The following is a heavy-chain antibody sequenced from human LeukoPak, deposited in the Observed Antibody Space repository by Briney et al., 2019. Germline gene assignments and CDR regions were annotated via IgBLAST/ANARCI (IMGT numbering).Heavy chain of an antibody. D-gene: IGHD3-10*01. V-gene: IGHV3-21*01. Sequence: PGGSLRLSCAASGFTFSRYTMNWVRQAPGKGLEWVSSITSSSNYIYYADSVKGRFTISRDNAENSLYLQMDSLRAEDTAVYYCARSYGSGSYYHDYWGQGTLVTVSS. CDR1: GFTFSRYT. J-gene: IGHJ4*02. CDR2: ITSSSNYI. CDR3: ARSYGSGSYYHDY.